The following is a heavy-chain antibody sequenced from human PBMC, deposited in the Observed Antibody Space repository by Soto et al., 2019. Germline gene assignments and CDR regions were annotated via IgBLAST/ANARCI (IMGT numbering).Heavy chain of an antibody. CDR3: VRDLAHGYTGNV. J-gene: IGHJ3*01. CDR1: GAVVTSGENY. CDR2: IYDSGVT. Sequence: PSETLSLTCSVSGAVVTSGENYWSWVRQPPGKGLEWLGYIYDSGVTSYTPALKSRVTLSLDRPNNQVSPKLRSVTAADTAVYFCVRDLAHGYTGNVCGHGTLVTVSS. D-gene: IGHD5-18*01. V-gene: IGHV4-30-4*08.